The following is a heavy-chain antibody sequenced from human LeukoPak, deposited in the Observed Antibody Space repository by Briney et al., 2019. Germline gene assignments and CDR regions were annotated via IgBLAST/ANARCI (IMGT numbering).Heavy chain of an antibody. Sequence: SVKVSCKASGGTFTSYAISWVRQAPGQGLEWMGGIIPIFGTANYAQKFQGRVTITADESTSTAYMELSSLRSEDTAVYYCARDDPYDYVWGSYRTAPFDYWGQGTLVTVSS. CDR1: GGTFTSYA. V-gene: IGHV1-69*13. D-gene: IGHD3-16*02. J-gene: IGHJ4*02. CDR3: ARDDPYDYVWGSYRTAPFDY. CDR2: IIPIFGTA.